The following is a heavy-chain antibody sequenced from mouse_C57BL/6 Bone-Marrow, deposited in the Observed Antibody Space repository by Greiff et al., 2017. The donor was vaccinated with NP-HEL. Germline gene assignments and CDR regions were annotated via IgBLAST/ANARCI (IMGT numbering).Heavy chain of an antibody. V-gene: IGHV14-4*01. CDR3: TTGGSSPYAMDY. CDR2: IDPENGDT. Sequence: VQLQQSGAELVRPGASVKLSCTVSGFNIKDDYMHRVKQRPEQGLEWIGWIDPENGDTEYASKFQGKATITADPSSNTASLQLSSLTSEDTAVYYCTTGGSSPYAMDYWGQGTSVTVSS. D-gene: IGHD1-1*01. CDR1: GFNIKDDY. J-gene: IGHJ4*01.